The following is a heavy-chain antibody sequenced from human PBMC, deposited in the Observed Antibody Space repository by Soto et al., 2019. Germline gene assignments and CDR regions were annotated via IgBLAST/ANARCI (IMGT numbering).Heavy chain of an antibody. CDR1: GFTFSSYA. Sequence: PGGSLRLSCASSGFTFSSYAMHWVRQAPGKGLEWVAVISYDRNNKYYADSVKGRCTISRDTSKNHFSLKLTSVTTADTAVYYCAITGTYSYFDPWGQGTLVTVSS. V-gene: IGHV3-30-3*01. J-gene: IGHJ5*02. CDR2: ISYDRNNK. D-gene: IGHD5-18*01. CDR3: AITGTYSYFDP.